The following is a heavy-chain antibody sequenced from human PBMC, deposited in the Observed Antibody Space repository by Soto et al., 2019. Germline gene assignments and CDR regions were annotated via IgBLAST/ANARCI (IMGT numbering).Heavy chain of an antibody. CDR2: ISGSGGST. CDR1: GFTFSSYA. CDR3: AKGRGSSSWYNFDY. V-gene: IGHV3-23*01. D-gene: IGHD6-13*01. Sequence: GSLRLSCAASGFTFSSYAMSWVRQSPGKGLEWVSGISGSGGSTYYADSVKGRFTISRDNSKNTLYLQMNSLRAEDTAVYYCAKGRGSSSWYNFDYWGQGTLVTVSS. J-gene: IGHJ4*02.